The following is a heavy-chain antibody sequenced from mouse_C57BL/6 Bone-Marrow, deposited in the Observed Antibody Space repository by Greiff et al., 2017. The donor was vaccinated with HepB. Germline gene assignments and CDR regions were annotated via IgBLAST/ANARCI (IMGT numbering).Heavy chain of an antibody. CDR3: ARSDYYGSRDY. CDR1: GYAFSSSW. J-gene: IGHJ2*01. CDR2: IYPGDGDT. V-gene: IGHV1-82*01. Sequence: QVQLKESGPELVKPGASVKISCKASGYAFSSSWMNWVKQRPGKGLEWIGRIYPGDGDTNYNGKFKGKATLTADKSSSTAYMPLSSLTSEDTAVYFCARSDYYGSRDYWGQGTTLTVSS. D-gene: IGHD1-1*01.